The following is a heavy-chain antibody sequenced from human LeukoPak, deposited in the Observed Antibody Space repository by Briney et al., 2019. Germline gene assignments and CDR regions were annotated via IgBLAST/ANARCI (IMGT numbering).Heavy chain of an antibody. D-gene: IGHD3/OR15-3a*01. J-gene: IGHJ4*02. CDR1: GGSISSSSYY. V-gene: IGHV4-39*01. CDR3: AKQTGSGLFILP. CDR2: IYYSGST. Sequence: SETLSLTCTVSGGSISSSSYYWGWIRQPPGKGLEWIGSIYYSGSTYYNPSFKSRVTISVDTSKNQFSLKLTSVTAADTAVYYCAKQTGSGLFILPGGQGTLVTVSS.